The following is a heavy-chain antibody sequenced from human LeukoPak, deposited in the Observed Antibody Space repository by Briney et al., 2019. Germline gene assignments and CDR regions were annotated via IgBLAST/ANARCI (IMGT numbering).Heavy chain of an antibody. CDR2: FDPEDGET. CDR3: ATEPPLTRPVGFGYFDL. J-gene: IGHJ2*01. Sequence: ASVKVSCKVSGYTLTELSMHWVRQAPGKGLEWMGGFDPEDGETIYAQKFQGRVTMTEDTSTDTAYMELSSLRSEDTAVYYCATEPPLTRPVGFGYFDLWGRGTLVTVSS. V-gene: IGHV1-24*01. CDR1: GYTLTELS. D-gene: IGHD3-3*01.